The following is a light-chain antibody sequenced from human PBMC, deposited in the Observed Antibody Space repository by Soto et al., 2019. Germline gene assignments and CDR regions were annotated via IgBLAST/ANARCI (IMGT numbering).Light chain of an antibody. J-gene: IGKJ5*01. V-gene: IGKV3-11*01. CDR2: DAS. CDR3: QQRSYSPIT. Sequence: VFAESPATLSLSPGEKATLSFGAKHDVRDYLAWYQQKPGQAPGLLIYDASNRATGIPDRFSGSGSGPEFTLTISSLEPEDFAVYYCQQRSYSPITFGQGTRLEIK. CDR1: HDVRDY.